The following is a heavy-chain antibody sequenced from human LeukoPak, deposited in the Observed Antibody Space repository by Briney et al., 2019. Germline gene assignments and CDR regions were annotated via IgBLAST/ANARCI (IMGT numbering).Heavy chain of an antibody. CDR3: AKGGSSGYIDY. D-gene: IGHD3-22*01. CDR2: ISWNSGSI. J-gene: IGHJ4*02. V-gene: IGHV3-9*01. CDR1: GFTFDDYA. Sequence: QPGRSLRLSCAASGFTFDDYAMPWVRQAPGKGLGWGLGISWNSGSIGYADSVKGRFTISRDNAKNSLYLQMNSLRAEDTALYYCAKGGSSGYIDYWGQGTLVTVSS.